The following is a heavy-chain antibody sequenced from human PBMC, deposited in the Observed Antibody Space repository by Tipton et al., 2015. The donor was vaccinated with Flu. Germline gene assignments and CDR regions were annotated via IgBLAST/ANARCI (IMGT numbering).Heavy chain of an antibody. CDR2: INHSGST. D-gene: IGHD3-3*01. CDR3: ARGGDFWSGYSPSY. V-gene: IGHV4-34*01. Sequence: TLSLTCAVYGGSFSGYYWSWIRQPPGKGLEWIGEINHSGSTNYNPSLKSRVTISVDTPKNQFSLKLSSVTAADTAVYYCARGGDFWSGYSPSYWGQGTLVTVSS. CDR1: GGSFSGYY. J-gene: IGHJ4*02.